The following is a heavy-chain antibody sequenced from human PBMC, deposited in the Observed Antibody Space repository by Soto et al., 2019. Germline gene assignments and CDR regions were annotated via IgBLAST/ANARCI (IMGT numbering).Heavy chain of an antibody. D-gene: IGHD6-13*01. Sequence: QVQLVQSGAEVKKPGSSVKVSCKASGGTFSSYTISWVRQAPGQGLEWMGRIIPILGIANYAQKFQGRVRITADKSTSTAYMELSSLRSEDTAVYYCASRIAAAGTVIDYWGQGSLVTVSS. V-gene: IGHV1-69*02. CDR1: GGTFSSYT. J-gene: IGHJ4*02. CDR3: ASRIAAAGTVIDY. CDR2: IIPILGIA.